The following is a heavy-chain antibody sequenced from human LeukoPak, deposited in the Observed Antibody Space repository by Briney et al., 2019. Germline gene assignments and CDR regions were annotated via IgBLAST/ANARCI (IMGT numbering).Heavy chain of an antibody. CDR3: AVGSITMVRGVDNWFGP. V-gene: IGHV4-39*07. CDR2: IYYSGST. CDR1: GGSISSSSYY. D-gene: IGHD3-10*01. Sequence: SETLSLTCTVSGGSISSSSYYWGWIRQPPGKGLEWIGSIYYSGSTYYNPSLKSRVTISVDTSKNQFSLKLSSVTAADTAVYYCAVGSITMVRGVDNWFGPWGQGTLVTVSS. J-gene: IGHJ5*02.